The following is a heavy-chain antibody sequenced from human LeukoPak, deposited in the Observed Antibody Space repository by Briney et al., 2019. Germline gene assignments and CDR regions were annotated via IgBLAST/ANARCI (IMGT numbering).Heavy chain of an antibody. CDR2: INPSGGST. CDR3: ARDVASSGYYWD. D-gene: IGHD3-22*01. Sequence: ASVKVSCKASGYTFTSYYMHWVRQAPGQGLEWMGIINPSGGSTSYAQKFQDRVTMTRDTSTSTVYMELSSLRTEDTAVYYCARDVASSGYYWDWGQGTLVTVSS. J-gene: IGHJ4*02. CDR1: GYTFTSYY. V-gene: IGHV1-46*01.